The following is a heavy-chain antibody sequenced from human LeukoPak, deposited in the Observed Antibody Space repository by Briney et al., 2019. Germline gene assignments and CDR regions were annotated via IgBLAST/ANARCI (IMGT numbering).Heavy chain of an antibody. CDR3: ARDFPYNYGSGSPSNWFDP. Sequence: GASVRVSCKASGYTFTNYGISWVRQAPGQGLEWMGWISAYNGNTNYAQKLQGRVTMTTDTSRSTGYMELRSLRSDDTAVYYCARDFPYNYGSGSPSNWFDPWSQRTLVTVSS. V-gene: IGHV1-18*01. D-gene: IGHD3-10*01. CDR1: GYTFTNYG. J-gene: IGHJ5*02. CDR2: ISAYNGNT.